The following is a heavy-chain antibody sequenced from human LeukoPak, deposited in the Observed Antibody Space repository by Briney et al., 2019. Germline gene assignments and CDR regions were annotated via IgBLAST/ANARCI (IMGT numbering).Heavy chain of an antibody. J-gene: IGHJ3*02. V-gene: IGHV3-7*01. Sequence: PGGSLRLSCAASGFTFSSYWMSWVRQAPGKGLEWVANIKHDGSVQYCVDSVKGRFTISRDNAKNSLYLQMNSLRAEDTAVYYCGRDPEDYYDSSAYYDGFDMWGQGTMVTVSS. CDR2: IKHDGSVQ. CDR1: GFTFSSYW. D-gene: IGHD3-22*01. CDR3: GRDPEDYYDSSAYYDGFDM.